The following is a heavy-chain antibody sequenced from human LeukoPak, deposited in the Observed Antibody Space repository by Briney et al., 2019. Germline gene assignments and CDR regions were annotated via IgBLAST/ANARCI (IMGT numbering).Heavy chain of an antibody. V-gene: IGHV4-39*07. D-gene: IGHD6-19*01. CDR3: ARSPRGLSSGWYANYFDY. J-gene: IGHJ4*02. Sequence: PSETLSLTCTVSGPSLSSSSYYWGWIRPPPGKGLEWIGSIYYSGSTYYNPSLKRRVTISVDTSKNQFSLKLSSVTAADTAVYYCARSPRGLSSGWYANYFDYWGQGTLVTVSS. CDR2: IYYSGST. CDR1: GPSLSSSSYY.